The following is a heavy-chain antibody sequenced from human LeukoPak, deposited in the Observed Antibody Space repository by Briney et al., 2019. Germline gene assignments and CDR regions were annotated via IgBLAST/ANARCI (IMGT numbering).Heavy chain of an antibody. CDR1: GFTFSIYN. CDR2: ISGSSSTI. CDR3: ARRGRDNFNYYMDV. Sequence: PGGSLRLSCAASGFTFSIYNMNWARQAPGKGLEWISYISGSSSTIYYADSVKGRFTISRDNAKNSLYLQMNSLRAEDTAVYYCARRGRDNFNYYMDVWGKGTTVTVSS. J-gene: IGHJ6*03. D-gene: IGHD1-1*01. V-gene: IGHV3-48*01.